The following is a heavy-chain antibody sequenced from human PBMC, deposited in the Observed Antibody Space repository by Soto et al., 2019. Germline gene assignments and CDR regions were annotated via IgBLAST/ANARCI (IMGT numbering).Heavy chain of an antibody. CDR1: GFTFSSYW. Sequence: PGGSLRLSCAASGFTFSSYWMSWVRQSPGKGLEWVANIKQDGSEKYYVDSVKGRFTISRDNSKNTLYLQMNSLRAEDTAVYYCARDLIAARGFVSYYYYYGMDVWGQGTTVTVSS. CDR2: IKQDGSEK. J-gene: IGHJ6*02. D-gene: IGHD6-6*01. V-gene: IGHV3-7*01. CDR3: ARDLIAARGFVSYYYYYGMDV.